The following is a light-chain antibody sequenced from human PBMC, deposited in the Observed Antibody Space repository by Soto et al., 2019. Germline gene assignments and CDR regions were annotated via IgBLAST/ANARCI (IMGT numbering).Light chain of an antibody. CDR1: QGISSY. CDR2: AAS. V-gene: IGKV1-27*01. CDR3: QKYSSVIT. Sequence: DIQMTQSPSSLSASLGDRVTITCRASQGISSYLAWYQQKLGKVPKLLISAASTLQSGVPSRFSGSGSGTDFTLTISSLQPEDVATYYCQKYSSVITFGQGTRLEIK. J-gene: IGKJ5*01.